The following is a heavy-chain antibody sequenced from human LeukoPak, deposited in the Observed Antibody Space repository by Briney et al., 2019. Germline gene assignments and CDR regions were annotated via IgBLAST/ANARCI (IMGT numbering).Heavy chain of an antibody. J-gene: IGHJ4*02. D-gene: IGHD3-10*01. Sequence: SGTLSLTCAVSGGSISSSNWWSWVRQPPGKGLEWIGKIHHSGITNYNPSLKSRVTISIDKSKNHFSLKMISLTAADTAVYYCARAGITMVRGVIISPLDYWGQGTLVTVSS. CDR1: GGSISSSNW. CDR2: IHHSGIT. V-gene: IGHV4-4*02. CDR3: ARAGITMVRGVIISPLDY.